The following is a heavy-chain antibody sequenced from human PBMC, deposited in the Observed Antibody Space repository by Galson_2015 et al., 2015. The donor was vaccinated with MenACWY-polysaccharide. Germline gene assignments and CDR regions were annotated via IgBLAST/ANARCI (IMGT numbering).Heavy chain of an antibody. CDR2: IKQDGSEK. CDR3: ARDPTFDP. V-gene: IGHV3-7*01. Sequence: SLRLSCAASGFTFGSYWLSWVRQAPGKGLEWVANIKQDGSEKYYVDSVKGRFTISRDNAKNSLYLQMNSLRAEDTAVYYCARDPTFDPWGQGTLVTVSS. J-gene: IGHJ5*02. CDR1: GFTFGSYW.